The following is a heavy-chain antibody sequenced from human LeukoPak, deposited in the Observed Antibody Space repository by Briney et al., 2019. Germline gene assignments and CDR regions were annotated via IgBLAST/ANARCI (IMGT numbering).Heavy chain of an antibody. CDR3: ARASYRRYYYYYMDV. J-gene: IGHJ6*03. CDR1: GFTFSDYY. Sequence: GGSLRLSCAASGFTFSDYYMSWIRQAAGKGLEWVSYISSSGRAYIYYADSVKGRFTISRDNAKNSLYLQMNSLRAEDTALYYCARASYRRYYYYYMDVWGKGTTVTVSS. D-gene: IGHD1-14*01. CDR2: ISSSGRAYI. V-gene: IGHV3-11*01.